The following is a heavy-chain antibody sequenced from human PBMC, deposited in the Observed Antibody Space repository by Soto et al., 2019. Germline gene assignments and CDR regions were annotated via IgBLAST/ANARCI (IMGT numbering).Heavy chain of an antibody. CDR2: ISWNSGNL. V-gene: IGHV3-9*01. CDR1: GFTFDDYA. Sequence: EVQLVESGGGLVQPGRSLRLSCAASGFTFDDYAMHWVRQGPGKGLQWFSSISWNSGNLGYAASVKGRFTISRDNAKHSLYLQMNRLRGEDTALYYCAKVAFTTVFAFNEYWGQGTLVTVSS. D-gene: IGHD4-17*01. CDR3: AKVAFTTVFAFNEY. J-gene: IGHJ4*02.